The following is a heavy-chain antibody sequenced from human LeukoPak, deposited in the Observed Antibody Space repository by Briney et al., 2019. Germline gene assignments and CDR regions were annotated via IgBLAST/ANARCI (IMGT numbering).Heavy chain of an antibody. J-gene: IGHJ4*02. CDR2: IYYSGST. D-gene: IGHD1-26*01. CDR1: GGSISSYY. V-gene: IGHV4-59*01. Sequence: SETLSLTCTVSGGSISSYYWSWIRQPPGKGLEWIGYIYYSGSTNYNPSLKSRVTISVDTSKNQFSLKLSSVTAADTAVYYCARGSGSYGETYFDYWGQGTLVTVSS. CDR3: ARGSGSYGETYFDY.